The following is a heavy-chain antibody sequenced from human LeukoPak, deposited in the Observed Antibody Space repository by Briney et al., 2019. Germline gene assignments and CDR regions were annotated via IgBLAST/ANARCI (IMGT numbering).Heavy chain of an antibody. CDR3: PRSPKNDYSNRFDY. V-gene: IGHV4-31*03. CDR1: GGSISSGGYY. Sequence: SETLSLTCTVSGGSISSGGYYWSWIRQHPGKGLEWIGYICYSGSTYYHPSLKTRVTISVDTSKNTCALKLSSVTAADTAVYYCPRSPKNDYSNRFDYWGQGTLVTVSS. D-gene: IGHD4-11*01. CDR2: ICYSGST. J-gene: IGHJ4*02.